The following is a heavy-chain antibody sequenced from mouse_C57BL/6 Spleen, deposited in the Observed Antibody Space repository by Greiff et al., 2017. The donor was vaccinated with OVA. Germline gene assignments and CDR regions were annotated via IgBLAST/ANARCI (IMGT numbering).Heavy chain of an antibody. J-gene: IGHJ2*01. CDR2: ISDGGSYT. D-gene: IGHD4-1*01. Sequence: DVMLVESGGGLVKPGGSLKLSCAASEFTFSSYAMSWVRQTPEKRLEWVATISDGGSYTYYPDNVKGRFTISRDNAKNNLYLQMSHLKSEDTAMYYCARVLTGTDYFDYWGQGTTLTVSS. V-gene: IGHV5-4*03. CDR3: ARVLTGTDYFDY. CDR1: EFTFSSYA.